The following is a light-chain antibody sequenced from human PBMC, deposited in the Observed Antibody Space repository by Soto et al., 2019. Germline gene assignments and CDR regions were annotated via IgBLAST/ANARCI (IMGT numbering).Light chain of an antibody. CDR3: QSYDSSLSGYV. CDR1: SSNIGGGYD. J-gene: IGLJ1*01. CDR2: GNS. V-gene: IGLV1-40*01. Sequence: QSVLTQPPSGSGAPGQRVTISCTGSSSNIGGGYDVHWYQQLPGTAPKLLIYGNSNRPSGVPDRFSGSKSGTSASLAITGLQAEDEADYYCQSYDSSLSGYVFGTGTKLTVL.